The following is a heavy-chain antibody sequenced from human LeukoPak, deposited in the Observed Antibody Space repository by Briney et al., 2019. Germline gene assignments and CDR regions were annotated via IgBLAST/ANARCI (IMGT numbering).Heavy chain of an antibody. CDR2: IYHSGST. V-gene: IGHV4-30-2*01. J-gene: IGHJ5*02. CDR3: ARAPPEWVSSDYDGSWFDP. CDR1: GGPISSGGYS. D-gene: IGHD3-22*01. Sequence: SETLSLTCGVSGGPISSGGYSWSWIRQPPGKGLEWIGYIYHSGSTHYNPSLKSRVTISVDRSKNQFSLKLRSVTAADTAVYYCARAPPEWVSSDYDGSWFDPWGQGTLVTVSS.